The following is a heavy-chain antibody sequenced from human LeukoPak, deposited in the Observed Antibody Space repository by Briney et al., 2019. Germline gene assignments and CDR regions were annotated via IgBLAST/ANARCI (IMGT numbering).Heavy chain of an antibody. CDR2: INHSGST. Sequence: GSLRLSCAASGFTFSSYSMNWIRQPPGKGLEWIGEINHSGSTNYNPSLKSRVTISVDTSKNQFSLKLSSVTAADTAVYYCARVGYGRAFDYWGQGTLVTVSS. D-gene: IGHD5-18*01. CDR3: ARVGYGRAFDY. CDR1: GFTFSSYS. J-gene: IGHJ4*02. V-gene: IGHV4-34*01.